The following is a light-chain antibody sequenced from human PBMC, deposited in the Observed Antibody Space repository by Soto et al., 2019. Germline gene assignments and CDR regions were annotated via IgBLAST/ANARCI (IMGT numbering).Light chain of an antibody. CDR2: EAF. CDR3: CSYAGSTTLYV. Sequence: QSALTQPASVSGSPGQSITISCTGTSSDVGSYNLVSWYQQHPGTAPKLMIYEAFKRPSGVSNRFSVSKSGDTASLTISGLQAEDEADYYCCSYAGSTTLYVFGTGTKLTVL. V-gene: IGLV2-23*01. CDR1: SSDVGSYNL. J-gene: IGLJ1*01.